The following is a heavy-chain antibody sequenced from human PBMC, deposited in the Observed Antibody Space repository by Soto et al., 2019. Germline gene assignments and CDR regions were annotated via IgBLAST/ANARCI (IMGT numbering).Heavy chain of an antibody. V-gene: IGHV3-53*01. Sequence: EVQMVESGGGLIYFGGSLRLSCVVSGFNVNSKYMSWVRQAPGKGPEWVSAFYRDGTTYYADSVQGRFTISRDIFRNTLYLQMNSLRPDDTAVYYCASPSLPAAQRSWGWYYYAMDVWGQGTMVTVSS. CDR1: GFNVNSKY. D-gene: IGHD2-2*01. J-gene: IGHJ6*02. CDR3: ASPSLPAAQRSWGWYYYAMDV. CDR2: FYRDGTT.